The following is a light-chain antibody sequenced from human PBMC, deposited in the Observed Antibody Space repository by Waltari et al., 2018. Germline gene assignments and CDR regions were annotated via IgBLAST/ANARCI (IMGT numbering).Light chain of an antibody. V-gene: IGLV2-8*01. J-gene: IGLJ1*01. CDR1: SSDIGPYNH. Sequence: QSALTQPPSASGSPGQSVTISSTGTSSDIGPYNHLSRYQQPPGKAPKLMIYEVSKWPSGVPDRFSGSKSGNTASLTVSGLQAEDEADYYCSSYAGNNKYVFGTGTKVTVL. CDR2: EVS. CDR3: SSYAGNNKYV.